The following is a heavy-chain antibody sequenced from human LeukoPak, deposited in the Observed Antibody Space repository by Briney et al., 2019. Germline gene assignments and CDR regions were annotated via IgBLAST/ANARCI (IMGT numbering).Heavy chain of an antibody. CDR1: GGSTNDYY. V-gene: IGHV4-59*01. CDR2: ISNSGTT. J-gene: IGHJ5*02. D-gene: IGHD4-17*01. CDR3: ARVVRGAVTSNWFDP. Sequence: SETLSLTCTVSGGSTNDYYWTWIRQAPEKELEWIGYISNSGTTDYNPSLKSRVTMSVDTSKNEFSLKLTSVTAADTAMYYCARVVRGAVTSNWFDPWGQGTLVTVSS.